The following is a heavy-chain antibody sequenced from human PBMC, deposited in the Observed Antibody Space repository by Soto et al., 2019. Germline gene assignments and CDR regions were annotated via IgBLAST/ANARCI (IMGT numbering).Heavy chain of an antibody. CDR1: GGSISSVGYY. Sequence: SETLSLTCTVSGGSISSVGYYWSWIRQHPGKGLEWIGYIYYSGSTYYNPSLKSRVTISVDTSKNQFSLKLSSVTAADTAVYYCARGDGYCSSTSCLGNYYYGMDVWGQGTTVTVSS. CDR2: IYYSGST. CDR3: ARGDGYCSSTSCLGNYYYGMDV. J-gene: IGHJ6*02. D-gene: IGHD2-2*03. V-gene: IGHV4-31*03.